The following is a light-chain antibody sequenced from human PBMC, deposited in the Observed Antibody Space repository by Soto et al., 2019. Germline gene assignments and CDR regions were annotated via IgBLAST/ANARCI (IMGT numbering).Light chain of an antibody. CDR3: QXYNNRPPDT. V-gene: IGKV3-15*01. J-gene: IGKJ5*01. CDR2: GAS. CDR1: QSVSNN. Sequence: EIVMSPAPTTPSVSPGERTTLSCRASQSVSNNLAWYQQKPGQAPRLLIYGASTRATGIPARFSGSGSETEFTLTISRLQSEDFAVYYCQXYNNRPPDTFGQGTRLEI.